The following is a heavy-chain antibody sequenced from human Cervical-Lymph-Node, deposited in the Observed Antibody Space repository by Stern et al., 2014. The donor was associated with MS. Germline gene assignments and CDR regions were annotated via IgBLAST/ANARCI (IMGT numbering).Heavy chain of an antibody. J-gene: IGHJ1*01. Sequence: VQLVESGGAVLQPGRSLRLSCAASGFTFSSSGMHWVRQAPGKGLEWMAIIWYDGSNRYYADSVKGRFTISRDNSKNTLYLQMNSLRAEDTAVYYCAREGGNTAEYFQHWGQGTLVTVSS. D-gene: IGHD4-23*01. CDR3: AREGGNTAEYFQH. V-gene: IGHV3-33*01. CDR1: GFTFSSSG. CDR2: IWYDGSNR.